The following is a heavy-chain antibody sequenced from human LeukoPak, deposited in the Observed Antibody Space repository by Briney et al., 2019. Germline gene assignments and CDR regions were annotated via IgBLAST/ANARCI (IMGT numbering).Heavy chain of an antibody. V-gene: IGHV4-39*01. Sequence: ASETLSLTCTVSGGSISIRTHYWGWIRQPPGKELEWIGCIYYGGNTYYNPSLKSRVIISVDTSSNQFSLRLSSVTAADTAVYYCARKVSGYPTHYWYFDLWGRGTLVTVSS. D-gene: IGHD3-22*01. CDR3: ARKVSGYPTHYWYFDL. CDR1: GGSISIRTHY. J-gene: IGHJ2*01. CDR2: IYYGGNT.